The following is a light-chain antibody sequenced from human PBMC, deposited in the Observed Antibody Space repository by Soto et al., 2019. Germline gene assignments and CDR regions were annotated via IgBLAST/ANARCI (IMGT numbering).Light chain of an antibody. V-gene: IGKV3-15*01. J-gene: IGKJ1*01. CDR1: QDVSSN. Sequence: EMLVTQAPATLSVSPGERATLSCRASQDVSSNLAWYQQKPGQAPRLLMYGASIRATGIPARFSGSGSGTEFTRTIHGLQSEDFAVYYCQQYDTWPPGTFGQGKKVEVK. CDR2: GAS. CDR3: QQYDTWPPGT.